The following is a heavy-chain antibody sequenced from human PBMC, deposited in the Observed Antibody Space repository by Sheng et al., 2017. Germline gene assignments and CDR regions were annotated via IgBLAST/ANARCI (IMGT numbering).Heavy chain of an antibody. CDR1: GFTFSSYA. CDR2: ISGSGGST. V-gene: IGHV3-23*04. CDR3: AEKGPWVEIDDSSGYLSDY. J-gene: IGHJ4*02. D-gene: IGHD3-22*01. Sequence: EVQLVESGGGLVQPGGSLRLSCAASGFTFSSYAMSWVRQAPGKGLEWVSAISGSGGSTYYADSVKGRFTISRDNSKNTLYLQMNSLRAEDTAVYYCAEKGPWVEIDDSSGYLSDYWGQGTLVTVSS.